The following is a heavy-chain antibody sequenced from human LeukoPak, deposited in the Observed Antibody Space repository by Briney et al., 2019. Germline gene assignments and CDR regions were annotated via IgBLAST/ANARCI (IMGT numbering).Heavy chain of an antibody. CDR2: INSDGSST. J-gene: IGHJ4*02. CDR1: GFTFSSYW. V-gene: IGHV3-74*01. D-gene: IGHD6-19*01. CDR3: ARVFSGWYFYFDS. Sequence: GWSPRLSCAASGFTFSSYWMHWVRQAPGKGLVWVSRINSDGSSTTYADSVKGRFTISRDNAKNTLYLQMNSLRAEDTAMYYCARVFSGWYFYFDSWGQGTLVTVSS.